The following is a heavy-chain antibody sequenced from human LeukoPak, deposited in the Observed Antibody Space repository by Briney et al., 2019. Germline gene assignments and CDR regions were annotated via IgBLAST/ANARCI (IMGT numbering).Heavy chain of an antibody. Sequence: ASVKVSCNASGYTFTSYDINWVRQATGQGLEWMGWINPNSGSTNYAQKFQGRVTMTRDTSISTAYMELSRLRSDDTAVYYCARSVWLRWFDPWGQGTLVTVSS. V-gene: IGHV1-2*02. CDR3: ARSVWLRWFDP. CDR1: GYTFTSYD. CDR2: INPNSGST. J-gene: IGHJ5*02. D-gene: IGHD5-12*01.